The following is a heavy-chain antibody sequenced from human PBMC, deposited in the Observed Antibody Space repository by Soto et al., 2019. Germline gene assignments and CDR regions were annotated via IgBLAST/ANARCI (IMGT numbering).Heavy chain of an antibody. J-gene: IGHJ6*02. Sequence: SGPTLVHPTQTLTLTCTFSGFSLSTSGVGVGWIRQPPGKALEWLALIYWNDDKRYSPSLKSRLTITKDTSNNQVVLTMTNMDPLDTATYYCAHSETYYYDSSGYYTYYYYYGMDVWGQGTTVTVSS. CDR2: IYWNDDK. D-gene: IGHD3-22*01. V-gene: IGHV2-5*01. CDR1: GFSLSTSGVG. CDR3: AHSETYYYDSSGYYTYYYYYGMDV.